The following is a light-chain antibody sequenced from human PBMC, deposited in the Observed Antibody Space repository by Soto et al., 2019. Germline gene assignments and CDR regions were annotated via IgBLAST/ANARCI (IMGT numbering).Light chain of an antibody. CDR3: ASWDESLSGVV. J-gene: IGLJ3*02. V-gene: IGLV1-44*01. Sequence: QSVLTQPPSASGTPGQTVIISCSGSSSNIGRKTVTWYQQLPGAAPKLLIFSNDQRPSGVPGRFSGSKSGTSASLAISGLQSEDEADYYCASWDESLSGVVFGGGTKLTVL. CDR2: SND. CDR1: SSNIGRKT.